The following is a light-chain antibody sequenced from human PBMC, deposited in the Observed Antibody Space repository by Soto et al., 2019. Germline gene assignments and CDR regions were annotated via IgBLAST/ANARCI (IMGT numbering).Light chain of an antibody. J-gene: IGLJ1*01. V-gene: IGLV2-14*01. Sequence: QSVLAQPASVSGSPGQSITIYCTGTSSDVGGYIYVSWYQQHPGKAPKLMIYDVTSRPSGVSYRFSGSKSGNTASLTISGLQAEDEADYYCSSYTTSISYVFGTRTKVTVL. CDR3: SSYTTSISYV. CDR2: DVT. CDR1: SSDVGGYIY.